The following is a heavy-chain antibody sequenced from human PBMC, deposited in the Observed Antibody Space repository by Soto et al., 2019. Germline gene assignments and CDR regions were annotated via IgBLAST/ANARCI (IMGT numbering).Heavy chain of an antibody. CDR1: DDSYRVAEYY. J-gene: IGHJ4*02. V-gene: IGHV4-61*08. D-gene: IGHD6-19*01. CDR3: ARGPAYIDGWRTFDL. CDR2: TYYNGDT. Sequence: PSETLSLTCTVSDDSYRVAEYYWSWIRQPLGKGPEWIGYTYYNGDTKYNPALRSRVTMSEDTSKNQFSLRLSSVTAADTAVYFCARGPAYIDGWRTFDLWGRGILVTVS.